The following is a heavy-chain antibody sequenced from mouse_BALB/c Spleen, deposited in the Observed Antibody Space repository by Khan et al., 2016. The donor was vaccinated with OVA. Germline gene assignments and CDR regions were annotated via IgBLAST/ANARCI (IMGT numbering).Heavy chain of an antibody. D-gene: IGHD2-12*01. CDR2: IWGDGST. V-gene: IGHV2-3*01. Sequence: VQLQESGPGLVAPSQILSITCTVSGFSLTNYGVNWVRQPPGKGLEWLGVIWGDGSTNYHSALISRLSISKDNSKSQDFLTLNSLQTDDTATYCCGKWGDSSAYAMDYLGQGTSVTVSS. CDR1: GFSLTNYG. CDR3: GKWGDSSAYAMDY. J-gene: IGHJ4*01.